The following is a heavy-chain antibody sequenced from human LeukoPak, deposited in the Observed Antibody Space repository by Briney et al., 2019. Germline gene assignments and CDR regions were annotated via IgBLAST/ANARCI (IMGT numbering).Heavy chain of an antibody. CDR1: GYTFTGYY. J-gene: IGHJ4*02. CDR3: ASLYYDSSGSFYYFDY. D-gene: IGHD3-22*01. V-gene: IGHV1-69*13. CDR2: IIPIFGTA. Sequence: EASVKVSCKASGYTFTGYYMHWVRQAPGQGLEWMGGIIPIFGTANYAQKFQGRVTITADESTSTAYMELSSLRSEDTAVYYCASLYYDSSGSFYYFDYWGQGTLVTVSS.